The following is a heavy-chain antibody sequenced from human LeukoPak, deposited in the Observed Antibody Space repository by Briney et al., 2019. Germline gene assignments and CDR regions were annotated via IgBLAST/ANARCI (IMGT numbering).Heavy chain of an antibody. CDR1: GFSISSGYF. CDR2: IFHNGIT. CDR3: ARRISTRRGETCSSTSCYFDY. D-gene: IGHD2-2*01. V-gene: IGHV4-38-2*01. Sequence: PLETLSLTCAVSGFSISSGYFWAWIRQSPGKGLEWTGSIFHNGITYYNPSLKSRITISVDTSKNQFSLRLSSVTAADTAVYYCARRISTRRGETCSSTSCYFDYWGQGTLVTVSS. J-gene: IGHJ4*02.